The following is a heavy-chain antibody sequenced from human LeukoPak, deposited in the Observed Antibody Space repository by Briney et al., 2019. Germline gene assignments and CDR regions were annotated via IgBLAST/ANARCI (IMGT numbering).Heavy chain of an antibody. CDR3: ASVQGGIFDY. CDR1: SGSISSISYY. V-gene: IGHV4-39*07. CDR2: INHSGST. Sequence: SETLSLTCTVSSGSISSISYYWRWIRQHAGKGLEWYVEINHSGSTNYNDSLKSRVTISIDTSKNQFSLQLSSVTAADTAVYYCASVQGGIFDYWGQGTLVTVSS. D-gene: IGHD6-13*01. J-gene: IGHJ4*02.